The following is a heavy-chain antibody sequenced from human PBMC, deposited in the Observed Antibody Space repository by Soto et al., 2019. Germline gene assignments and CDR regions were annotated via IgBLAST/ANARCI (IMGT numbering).Heavy chain of an antibody. V-gene: IGHV1-8*01. J-gene: IGHJ6*01. CDR3: ARRVYSSSFYYYDFFGMDD. Sequence: QVQLVQSGAEVKKPGASVKVSCKASGYTFTSYDINWVRQATGQGLEWMGWMNPNSGNTGYAKKFQGRVTMTRNTSIRTPYMELSMLRSEDTAVYYCARRVYSSSFYYYDFFGMDDWCQGTKVTVAS. CDR1: GYTFTSYD. CDR2: MNPNSGNT. D-gene: IGHD6-13*01.